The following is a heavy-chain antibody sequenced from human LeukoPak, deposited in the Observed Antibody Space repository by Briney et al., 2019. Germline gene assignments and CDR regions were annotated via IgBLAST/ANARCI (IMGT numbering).Heavy chain of an antibody. CDR1: GFTFNDYA. D-gene: IGHD3-3*01. Sequence: PGGSLRLSCAASGFTFNDYAMHWVRQAPGKGLEWVAFIWYDGSNKYYADSVKGRFTISRDNSKSTLYLQMNSLRAEDTALYYCAKETDLWNSYFRGAGLGNWGQGTVVTVSS. V-gene: IGHV3-30*02. CDR3: AKETDLWNSYFRGAGLGN. J-gene: IGHJ4*02. CDR2: IWYDGSNK.